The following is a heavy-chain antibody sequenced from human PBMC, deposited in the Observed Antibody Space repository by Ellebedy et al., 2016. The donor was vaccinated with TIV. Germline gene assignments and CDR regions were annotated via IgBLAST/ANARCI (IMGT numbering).Heavy chain of an antibody. V-gene: IGHV3-7*01. CDR3: ARMTGTTGPN. D-gene: IGHD1-7*01. CDR2: IKQDGSAK. Sequence: GESLKISXAASGFTFSSYWMQWVRQAPGKGLEWVANIKQDGSAKYYVDSVKGRFTISRDNAKNSVYLQMNNLRADDTAVYYCARMTGTTGPNWGQGTLVTVPS. CDR1: GFTFSSYW. J-gene: IGHJ4*02.